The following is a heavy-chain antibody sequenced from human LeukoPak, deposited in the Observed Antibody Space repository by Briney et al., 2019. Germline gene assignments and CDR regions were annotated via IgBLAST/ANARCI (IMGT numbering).Heavy chain of an antibody. CDR1: GGSISSYY. CDR3: ARGQADYGDTDNWFDP. J-gene: IGHJ5*02. V-gene: IGHV4-59*01. CDR2: IYYSGST. Sequence: PSETLSLTCTVSGGSISSYYWSWIRQPPGKGLEWIGYIYYSGSTNYNPSLKSRVTISVDTSKNQFSLKLSSVAAADTAVYYCARGQADYGDTDNWFDPWGQGTLVTVSS. D-gene: IGHD4-17*01.